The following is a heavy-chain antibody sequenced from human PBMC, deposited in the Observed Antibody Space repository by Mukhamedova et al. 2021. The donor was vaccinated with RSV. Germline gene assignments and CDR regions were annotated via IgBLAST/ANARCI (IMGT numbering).Heavy chain of an antibody. D-gene: IGHD3-22*01. CDR3: ATSYYDSSRHQGDY. CDR2: IKQDGSEK. Sequence: GLEWVANIKQDGSEKYYVDSVKGRFTISRDNAKNSLYLQMNSLRAEDTAVYYCATSYYDSSRHQGDYWGQGTLVTVSS. J-gene: IGHJ4*02. V-gene: IGHV3-7*01.